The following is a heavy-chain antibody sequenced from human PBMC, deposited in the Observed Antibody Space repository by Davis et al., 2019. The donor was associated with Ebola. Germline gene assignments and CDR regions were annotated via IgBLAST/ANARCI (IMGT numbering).Heavy chain of an antibody. D-gene: IGHD3-10*01. CDR3: AKEKLLWFGELALFYGMDV. CDR1: GFTFSSYA. J-gene: IGHJ6*04. V-gene: IGHV3-30-3*01. Sequence: PGGSLRLSCAASGFTFSSYAMHWVRQAPGKGLEWVAVISYDGSNKYYADSVKGRFTISRDNSKNTLYLQMNSLRAEDTAVYYCAKEKLLWFGELALFYGMDVWGKGTTVTVSS. CDR2: ISYDGSNK.